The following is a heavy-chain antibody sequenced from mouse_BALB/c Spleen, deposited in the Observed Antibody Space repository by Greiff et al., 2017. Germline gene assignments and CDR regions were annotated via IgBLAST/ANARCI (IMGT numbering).Heavy chain of an antibody. V-gene: IGHV5-4*02. CDR3: AREGLLAY. D-gene: IGHD3-3*01. CDR2: ISDGGSYT. J-gene: IGHJ3*01. CDR1: GFTFSDYY. Sequence: DVHLVESGGGLVKPGGSLKLSCAASGFTFSDYYMYWVRQTPEKRLEWVATISDGGSYTYYPDSVKGRFTISRDNAKNNLYLQMSSLKSEDTAMYYCAREGLLAYWGQGTLVTVSA.